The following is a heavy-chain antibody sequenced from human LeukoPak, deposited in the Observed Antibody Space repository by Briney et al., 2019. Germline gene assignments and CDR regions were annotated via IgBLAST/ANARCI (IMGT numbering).Heavy chain of an antibody. D-gene: IGHD3-10*01. CDR2: VYYSGRT. J-gene: IGHJ5*02. Sequence: SETLSLTCTVSGGSINTYYWSWIRQPPGKGLEWIGFVYYSGRTSYNPSLKSRVTISVDTSKSQFSLRLSSVTAADTAMYYCARLGLGDEACWFDPWGQGTLDTLSS. CDR3: ARLGLGDEACWFDP. CDR1: GGSINTYY. V-gene: IGHV4-59*01.